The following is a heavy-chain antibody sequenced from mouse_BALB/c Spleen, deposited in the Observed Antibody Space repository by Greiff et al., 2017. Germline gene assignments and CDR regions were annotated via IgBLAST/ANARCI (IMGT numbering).Heavy chain of an antibody. CDR2: IYPGNSDT. CDR3: TGGNYAAWFAY. D-gene: IGHD2-1*01. CDR1: GYTFTSYW. V-gene: IGHV1-5*01. Sequence: VQLQQSGTGLARPGASVKMSCKASGYTFTSYWMHWVKQRPGQGLEWIGAIYPGNSDTSYNQKFKGKAKLTAVTSTSTAYMELSSLTNEDSAVYYCTGGNYAAWFAYWGQGTLVTVSA. J-gene: IGHJ3*01.